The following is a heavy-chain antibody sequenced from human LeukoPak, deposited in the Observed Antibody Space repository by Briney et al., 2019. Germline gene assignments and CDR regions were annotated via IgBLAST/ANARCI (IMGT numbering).Heavy chain of an antibody. CDR3: ARVGTYYRSLDS. CDR1: GGSINDAS. Sequence: PSETLSLTCTVSGGSINDASWNWIRQPPGQGLEWIGYIYHSGGTNYNPSLNSRVSISLDTSKNQFSLKLSSVTAADTAVYYCARVGTYYRSLDSWGQGTLVTVSS. J-gene: IGHJ4*02. D-gene: IGHD3-10*01. V-gene: IGHV4-59*01. CDR2: IYHSGGT.